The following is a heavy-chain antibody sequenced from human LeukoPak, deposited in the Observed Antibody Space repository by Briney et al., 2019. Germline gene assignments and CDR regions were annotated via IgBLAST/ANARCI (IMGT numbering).Heavy chain of an antibody. CDR1: GGSFSGYY. D-gene: IGHD3-16*01. V-gene: IGHV4-34*01. J-gene: IGHJ3*02. CDR3: ASMKSTSDAFDI. Sequence: SETPSLTCAVYGGSFSGYYWSWIRQPPGKGLEWIGEINHSGSTNYNPSLKSRVTISVDTSKNQFSLKLSSVTAADTAVYYCASMKSTSDAFDIWGQGTMVTVSS. CDR2: INHSGST.